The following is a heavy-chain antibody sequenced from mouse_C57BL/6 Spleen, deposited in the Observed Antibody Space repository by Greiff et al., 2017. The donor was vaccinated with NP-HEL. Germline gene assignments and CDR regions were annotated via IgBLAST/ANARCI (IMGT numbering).Heavy chain of an antibody. D-gene: IGHD2-4*01. V-gene: IGHV1-47*01. CDR1: GYTFTTYP. Sequence: VQLQESGAELVKPGASVKMSCKASGYTFTTYPIEWMKQNHGKSLEWIGNFHPYNDDTKYNEKFKGKATLTVEKSSSTVYLELSRLTSDDSAVYYCARRAYYDYSWFAYWGQGTLVTVSA. CDR3: ARRAYYDYSWFAY. CDR2: FHPYNDDT. J-gene: IGHJ3*01.